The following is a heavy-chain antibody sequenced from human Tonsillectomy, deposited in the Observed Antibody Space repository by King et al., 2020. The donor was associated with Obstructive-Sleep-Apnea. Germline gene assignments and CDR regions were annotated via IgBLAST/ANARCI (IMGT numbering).Heavy chain of an antibody. CDR3: AKQSGYISLDY. CDR2: ISGSGGAT. Sequence: VQLVESGGGLVQPGRSLRLSCEASGFTFSSFGMSWVRQAPGKGLEWVSTISGSGGATDYAASVRGRFTISRDNPKKTLYFQMNSLRAEDTALYYCAKQSGYISLDYWGQGILVTVSS. V-gene: IGHV3-23*04. J-gene: IGHJ4*02. CDR1: GFTFSSFG. D-gene: IGHD5-18*01.